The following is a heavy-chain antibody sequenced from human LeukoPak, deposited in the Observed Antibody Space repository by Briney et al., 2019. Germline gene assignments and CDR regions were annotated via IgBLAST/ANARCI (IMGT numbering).Heavy chain of an antibody. CDR2: IKQDGSEK. J-gene: IGHJ2*01. Sequence: GGSLRLSCAASGFTFSSYAMSWVRQAPGKGLEWVANIKQDGSEKYYVDSVKGRFAISRDNAMNSLYLQMNSLRAEDTAVYYCTRDKLTKVYTGSFDLWGRGTLVTVSS. V-gene: IGHV3-7*03. D-gene: IGHD2-8*01. CDR1: GFTFSSYA. CDR3: TRDKLTKVYTGSFDL.